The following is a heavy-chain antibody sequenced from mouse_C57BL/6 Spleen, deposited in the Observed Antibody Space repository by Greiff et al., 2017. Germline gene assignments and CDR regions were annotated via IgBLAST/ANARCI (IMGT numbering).Heavy chain of an antibody. V-gene: IGHV1-55*01. CDR1: GYTFTSYW. CDR3: ARRGPDYGSSYFDY. CDR2: IYPGSGST. Sequence: VQLKQSGAELVKPGASVKMSCKASGYTFTSYWITWVKQRPGQGLEWIGDIYPGSGSTNYNEKFKSKTTLTVDTSSSTAYMQLSSLTSEDSAVYYCARRGPDYGSSYFDYWGQGTTLTVSS. J-gene: IGHJ2*01. D-gene: IGHD1-1*01.